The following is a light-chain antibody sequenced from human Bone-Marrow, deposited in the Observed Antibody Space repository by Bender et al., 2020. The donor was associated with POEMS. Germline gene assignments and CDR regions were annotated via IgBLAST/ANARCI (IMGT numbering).Light chain of an antibody. Sequence: QSALTQPASVSESPGQSITISCTGTSTDVGTFTLISWYQQHPGTAPKLLLYDASKRPSGIPNRFSGSKSGNTASLTISGLQAEDEAVYYCCSYVTGSSWVFGGGTKLTVL. CDR3: CSYVTGSSWV. CDR2: DAS. V-gene: IGLV2-23*01. CDR1: STDVGTFTL. J-gene: IGLJ3*02.